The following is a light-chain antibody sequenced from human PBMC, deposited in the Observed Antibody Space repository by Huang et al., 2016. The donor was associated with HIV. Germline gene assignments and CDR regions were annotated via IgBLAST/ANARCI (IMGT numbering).Light chain of an antibody. J-gene: IGKJ2*01. Sequence: EIVMTQSPTTLSVSPGERATLSCRASQRVGNNIAWYQQKPGQAPRLLIYAASTRPTGISVRFSGSGSETEFTLTISSLQSEDFAVYYCLHYDNWPPYTFGQGTKVELK. CDR2: AAS. CDR3: LHYDNWPPYT. CDR1: QRVGNN. V-gene: IGKV3-15*01.